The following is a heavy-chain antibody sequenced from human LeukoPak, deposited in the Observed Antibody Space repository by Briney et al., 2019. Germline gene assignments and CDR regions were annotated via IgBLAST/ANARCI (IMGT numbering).Heavy chain of an antibody. CDR3: ARVELAPYYYYMDV. CDR2: ISSSGSTI. CDR1: GFSISSYE. V-gene: IGHV3-48*03. J-gene: IGHJ6*03. D-gene: IGHD1-7*01. Sequence: GGSLRLSCAASGFSISSYEMNWVRQAPGKGLEWVSHISSSGSTIWYADSVKGRFTISRDNAKNSLYLQMNSLRAEDTAVYYCARVELAPYYYYMDVWGKGTTVTVSS.